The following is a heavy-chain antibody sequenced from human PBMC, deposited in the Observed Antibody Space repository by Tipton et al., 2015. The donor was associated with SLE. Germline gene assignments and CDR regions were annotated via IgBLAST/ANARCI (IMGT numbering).Heavy chain of an antibody. CDR2: IYHSGST. D-gene: IGHD3-10*01. CDR3: TVMYGSGSYPFDH. CDR1: GGSISSSSYY. J-gene: IGHJ5*02. Sequence: TLSLTCTVSGGSISSSSYYWGWIRQPPGKGLEWIGSIYHSGSTYYNPSLRSRVTISVETSKNQFSLKLTSVTAADTAVYYCTVMYGSGSYPFDHWGQGTLVTVSS. V-gene: IGHV4-39*03.